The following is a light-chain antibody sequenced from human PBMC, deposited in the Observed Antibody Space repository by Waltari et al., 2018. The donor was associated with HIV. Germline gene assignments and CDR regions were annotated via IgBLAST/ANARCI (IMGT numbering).Light chain of an antibody. J-gene: IGKJ4*01. CDR2: GAT. CDR3: QHYTNWPLT. Sequence: EVVMTQSPAALSVFPGERVPLPCRASQTVSRDLAWYQQKPGQAPRLLIYGATTRATDIPARFSGSGSGTEFTLTISSLQSEDFAVYYCQHYTNWPLTFGGGTKVEIK. CDR1: QTVSRD. V-gene: IGKV3-15*01.